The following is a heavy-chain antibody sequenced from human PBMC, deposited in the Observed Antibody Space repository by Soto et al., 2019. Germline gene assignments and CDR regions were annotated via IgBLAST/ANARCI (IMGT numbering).Heavy chain of an antibody. J-gene: IGHJ6*02. Sequence: SETLSLTCSVSGGSISTYYWSWIRQPPGKGLEWIGYIYSSGSTNYNPSLRSRVSISADTSKNQFSLNLRSVTAADTAVYYCARDSVPYGMDVWGQGTTVTVSS. D-gene: IGHD2-2*01. CDR1: GGSISTYY. V-gene: IGHV4-59*01. CDR3: ARDSVPYGMDV. CDR2: IYSSGST.